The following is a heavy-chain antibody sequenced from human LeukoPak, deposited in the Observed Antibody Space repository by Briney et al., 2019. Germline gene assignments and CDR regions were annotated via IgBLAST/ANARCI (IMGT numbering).Heavy chain of an antibody. CDR3: ARDAKERISNPENWFDP. CDR1: GGSISSGAYY. V-gene: IGHV4-31*03. J-gene: IGHJ5*02. Sequence: PSQTLSLTCTVSGGSISSGAYYWNWIRQHPGKGLEWIGYIYYDGSTYYNPSLNSRVIISINTSKNQFSLKVRSVTAADTAVYYCARDAKERISNPENWFDPWGQGTLVTVSS. D-gene: IGHD2-15*01. CDR2: IYYDGST.